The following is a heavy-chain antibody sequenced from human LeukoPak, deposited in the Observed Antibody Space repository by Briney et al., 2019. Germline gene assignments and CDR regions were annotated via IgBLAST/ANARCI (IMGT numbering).Heavy chain of an antibody. D-gene: IGHD3-3*01. J-gene: IGHJ3*02. Sequence: SETLSLTCAVYGGSFSGYYWSWIRQPPGKGLEWIGEIDHSGSTNYNPSLKSRVTISVVTSKNQFSLKLSSVTAADTAVYYCARVSGYGAFDIWGQGTMVTVSS. CDR3: ARVSGYGAFDI. CDR2: IDHSGST. V-gene: IGHV4-34*01. CDR1: GGSFSGYY.